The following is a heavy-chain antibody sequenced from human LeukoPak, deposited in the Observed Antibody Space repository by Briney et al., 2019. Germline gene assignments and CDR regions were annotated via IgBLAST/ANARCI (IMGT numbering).Heavy chain of an antibody. CDR3: AKSGGYCTDGICYQFDY. CDR1: GFTFDAFG. J-gene: IGHJ4*02. D-gene: IGHD2-8*01. Sequence: AGRSLRLSCAASGFTFDAFGIHWVRQAPGKGLEWVAVISSDGSKEYYGDSVKGRFTISRDNSKNMLYLQMNSLRAEDSGVYYCAKSGGYCTDGICYQFDYWGQGTLVTVSS. CDR2: ISSDGSKE. V-gene: IGHV3-30*18.